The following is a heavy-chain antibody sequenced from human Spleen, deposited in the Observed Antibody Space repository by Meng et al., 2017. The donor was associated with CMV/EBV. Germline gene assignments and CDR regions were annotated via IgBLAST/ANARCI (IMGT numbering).Heavy chain of an antibody. CDR2: IKQDGSEK. CDR3: ARIWGGGYGMDV. D-gene: IGHD3-16*01. J-gene: IGHJ6*02. V-gene: IGHV3-7*01. CDR1: GFTSSSYW. Sequence: GWPLRLSCAASGFTSSSYWMSWVRQAPGKGLEWVANIKQDGSEKYYVDSVKGRFTISRDNAKNSLYLQMNSPRAEDTAVYYCARIWGGGYGMDVWGQGTTVTVSS.